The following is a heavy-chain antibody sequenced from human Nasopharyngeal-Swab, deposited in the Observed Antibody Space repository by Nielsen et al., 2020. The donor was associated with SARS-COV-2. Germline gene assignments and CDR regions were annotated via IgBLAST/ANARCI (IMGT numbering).Heavy chain of an antibody. D-gene: IGHD6-13*01. J-gene: IGHJ4*02. CDR2: ISGSTGTI. CDR1: GFTFNSYG. CDR3: ARNLASRSSSWCFDY. Sequence: LSLTCAASGFTFNSYGMNWVRQAPGKGLQWVSYISGSTGTIYYADSVKGRFTISRDNAKNSLYLQMNSLREEDTAVYYCARNLASRSSSWCFDYWGQGTLVTVSS. V-gene: IGHV3-48*02.